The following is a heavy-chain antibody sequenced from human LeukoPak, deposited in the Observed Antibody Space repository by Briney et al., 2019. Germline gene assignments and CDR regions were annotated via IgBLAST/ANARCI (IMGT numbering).Heavy chain of an antibody. D-gene: IGHD3-9*01. CDR1: GGSISSSSYY. Sequence: SETLSLTCTVSGGSISSSSYYWGWIRQPPGKGLERIGSIYYSGSTYYNPSLKSRVTISVDTSKNQFSLKLSSVTAADTAVYYCARHDRVYDILTGYYMGAFDIWGQGTMVTVSS. J-gene: IGHJ3*02. V-gene: IGHV4-39*01. CDR3: ARHDRVYDILTGYYMGAFDI. CDR2: IYYSGST.